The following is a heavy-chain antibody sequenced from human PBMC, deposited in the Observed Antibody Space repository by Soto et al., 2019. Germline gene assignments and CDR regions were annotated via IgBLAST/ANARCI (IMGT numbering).Heavy chain of an antibody. CDR2: SYYSGST. CDR1: GGSISSYY. J-gene: IGHJ6*02. CDR3: ARDYRESGYDLGEHNSYYYGFDV. D-gene: IGHD5-12*01. Sequence: QVQLQESGPGLVKPSETLSLTCTVSGGSISSYYWSWIRQPPGKGLEWIGYSYYSGSTNYNPSLNSIDIISVDTYKNQFSLKLSTVTAADTAVYYCARDYRESGYDLGEHNSYYYGFDVWGQWTTVPVFS. V-gene: IGHV4-59*01.